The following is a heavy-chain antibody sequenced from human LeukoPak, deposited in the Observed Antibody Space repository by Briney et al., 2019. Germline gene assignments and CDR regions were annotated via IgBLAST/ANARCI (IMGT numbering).Heavy chain of an antibody. V-gene: IGHV1-18*01. CDR2: LSVYNGNT. Sequence: ASVKVSCKASGYMFSSYGITWVRQAPGQGLEWMGWLSVYNGNTKSAQNLQGRVIMTTDTSTNTAHMELRSLRSDDTAVYYCARLASDGSGTNHYWGQGTQVIVSS. CDR3: ARLASDGSGTNHY. CDR1: GYMFSSYG. D-gene: IGHD3-10*01. J-gene: IGHJ4*02.